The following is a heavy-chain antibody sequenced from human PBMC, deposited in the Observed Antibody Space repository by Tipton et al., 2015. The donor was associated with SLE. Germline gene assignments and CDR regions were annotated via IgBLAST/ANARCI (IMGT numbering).Heavy chain of an antibody. CDR2: MHHSGDA. Sequence: TLSLTCTVPFVSISSAYSWGWIRQSPGKGLEWIGSMHHSGDAYYNPSLRSRVNIPLGTSKNQLSLKMTSVTAAGTAVYYCARLTASWAYYFESWGQGTLVTVSS. J-gene: IGHJ4*02. CDR3: ARLTASWAYYFES. CDR1: FVSISSAYS. V-gene: IGHV4-38-2*02. D-gene: IGHD1-20*01.